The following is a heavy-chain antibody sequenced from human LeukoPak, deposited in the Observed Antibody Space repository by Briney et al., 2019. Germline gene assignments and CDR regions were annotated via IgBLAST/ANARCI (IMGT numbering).Heavy chain of an antibody. J-gene: IGHJ3*02. D-gene: IGHD6-13*01. Sequence: ASVKVSCKASGYTFTGYYMHWVRQAPGQGLEWMGRINPNSGGTNYAQKFQGRVTMTRDTSISTAYMELSRLRSDDTAVYYCARDLHSWTWGDAFDIWGQGTMVTVSP. V-gene: IGHV1-2*06. CDR1: GYTFTGYY. CDR3: ARDLHSWTWGDAFDI. CDR2: INPNSGGT.